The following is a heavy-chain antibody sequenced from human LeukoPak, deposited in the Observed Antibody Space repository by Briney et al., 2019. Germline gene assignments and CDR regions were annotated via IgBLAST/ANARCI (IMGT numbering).Heavy chain of an antibody. CDR1: GFTFSSYP. CDR2: ISGGGDIT. CDR3: AKRTGDYRARPFDY. J-gene: IGHJ4*02. Sequence: GGSLRLSCAASGFTFSSYPMSWIRQAPGRGLEWVSVISGGGDITFYAASVKGRFTISRDNSKNTLYLQMNSLRAEDTAVYYCAKRTGDYRARPFDYWGQGTLVTVSS. V-gene: IGHV3-23*01. D-gene: IGHD4-17*01.